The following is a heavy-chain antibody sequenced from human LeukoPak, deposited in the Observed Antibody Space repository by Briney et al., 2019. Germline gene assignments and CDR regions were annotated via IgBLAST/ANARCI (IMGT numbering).Heavy chain of an antibody. J-gene: IGHJ4*02. Sequence: SGGSLRLSCAASGFTFSRHWMHWVRQAPGKGLVWISRINSDASDTNYADFVKGRFTISRDNDKNTVYLQINSLRDEDTAVYYCARICSSTDCLIPDWGQGTLVTVSS. CDR3: ARICSSTDCLIPD. CDR1: GFTFSRHW. D-gene: IGHD2-2*01. CDR2: INSDASDT. V-gene: IGHV3-74*01.